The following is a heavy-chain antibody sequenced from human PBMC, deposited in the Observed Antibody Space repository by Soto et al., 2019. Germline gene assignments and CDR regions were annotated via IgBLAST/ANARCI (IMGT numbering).Heavy chain of an antibody. D-gene: IGHD3-10*01. CDR2: INWNSGRI. Sequence: PGGSLRLSCAASGFTFDDYAMHWVRQAPGKGLEWVSGINWNSGRIGYADSVKGRFTISRDNAKTSLYLQMNSLRAEDTALYYCAKDRGSGSYAANYNYYGMDVWGQGTTVTVSS. CDR3: AKDRGSGSYAANYNYYGMDV. J-gene: IGHJ6*02. V-gene: IGHV3-9*01. CDR1: GFTFDDYA.